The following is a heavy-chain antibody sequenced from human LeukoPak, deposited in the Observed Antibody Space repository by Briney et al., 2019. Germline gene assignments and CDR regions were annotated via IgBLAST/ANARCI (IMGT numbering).Heavy chain of an antibody. CDR2: ISAYNGNT. D-gene: IGHD2-15*01. CDR1: GYTLTNYA. J-gene: IGHJ4*02. CDR3: ARSYCSGDSCYPDY. Sequence: ASVKVSCKASGYTLTNYAISWVRQAPGQGLEWMGWISAYNGNTDYAQKLQGRATMTTDTSTSTAYMELRSLRSDDTAIYYCARSYCSGDSCYPDYWGQGTLVTVSS. V-gene: IGHV1-18*01.